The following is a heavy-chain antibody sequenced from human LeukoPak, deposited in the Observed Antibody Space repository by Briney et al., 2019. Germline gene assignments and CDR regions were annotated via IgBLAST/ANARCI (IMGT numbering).Heavy chain of an antibody. CDR2: ISSSSSYI. J-gene: IGHJ4*02. CDR3: AYLTSGSYPFDY. Sequence: GGSLRLSCAASGFTFSSYSMNWVRQAPGKGLEWVSSISSSSSYIYYADSVKGRFTISRDNAKNSLYLQMNSLRAEDTAVYYCAYLTSGSYPFDYWGQGTLVTVSS. D-gene: IGHD1-26*01. CDR1: GFTFSSYS. V-gene: IGHV3-21*01.